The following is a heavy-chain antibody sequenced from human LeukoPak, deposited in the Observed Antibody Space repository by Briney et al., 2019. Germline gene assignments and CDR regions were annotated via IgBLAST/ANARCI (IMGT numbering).Heavy chain of an antibody. V-gene: IGHV1-69*06. CDR1: GGTFSSYA. Sequence: GSSVKDACKASGGTFSSYAISWVRQAPGQGLEWMGRIIPIFGTANYAQKFQGRVTITADKSTSTAYMELSSLRSEDTAVYYCARVLYDSSGYKAPAEYFQHWGQRSLVTVSS. CDR3: ARVLYDSSGYKAPAEYFQH. CDR2: IIPIFGTA. D-gene: IGHD3-22*01. J-gene: IGHJ1*01.